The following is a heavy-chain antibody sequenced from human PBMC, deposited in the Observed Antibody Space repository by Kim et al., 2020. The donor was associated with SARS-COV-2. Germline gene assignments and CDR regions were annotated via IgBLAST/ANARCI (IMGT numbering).Heavy chain of an antibody. CDR3: ASDTAPNSGSYYGFDY. V-gene: IGHV1-69*13. CDR1: GGTFSSYA. CDR2: IIPIFGTA. Sequence: SVKVSCKASGGTFSSYAISWVRQAPGQGLEWMGGIIPIFGTANYAQKFQGRVTITADESTSTAYMELSSLRSEDTAVYYCASDTAPNSGSYYGFDYWGQGTLVTVSS. J-gene: IGHJ4*02. D-gene: IGHD1-26*01.